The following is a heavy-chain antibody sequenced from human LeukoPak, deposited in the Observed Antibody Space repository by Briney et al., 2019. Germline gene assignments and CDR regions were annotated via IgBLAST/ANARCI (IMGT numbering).Heavy chain of an antibody. CDR2: IIPIFGTA. CDR3: AGAKNSYGYPLYFDY. Sequence: SVKVSCKASGGTFSSYAISWVRQAPGQGLEWMGGIIPIFGTANYAQKFQGRVTITADKSTSTAYMELSSLRSEDTAVYYCAGAKNSYGYPLYFDYWGQGTLVTVSS. D-gene: IGHD5-18*01. CDR1: GGTFSSYA. V-gene: IGHV1-69*06. J-gene: IGHJ4*02.